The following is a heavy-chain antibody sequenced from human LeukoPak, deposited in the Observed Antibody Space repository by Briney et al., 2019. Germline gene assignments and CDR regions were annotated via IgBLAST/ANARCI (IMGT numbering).Heavy chain of an antibody. V-gene: IGHV1-2*02. CDR3: ARGGGTPREYYMDV. CDR1: GYTFPHYY. D-gene: IGHD2-15*01. J-gene: IGHJ6*03. Sequence: ASETVSCKASGYTFPHYYMHWLRLAPAQGLEWLGWVNPNSGGTNYAQQFHRRVTMHRDTSISTAYMELSRLSSDDTAVDYCARGGGTPREYYMDVWGKGTTVTVSS. CDR2: VNPNSGGT.